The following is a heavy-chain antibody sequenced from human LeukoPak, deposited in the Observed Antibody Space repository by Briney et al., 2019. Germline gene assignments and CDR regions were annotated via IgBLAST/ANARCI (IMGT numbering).Heavy chain of an antibody. CDR2: ISAHDGTR. CDR1: GYTFTNYG. J-gene: IGHJ4*02. Sequence: ASVKVSCKASGYTFTNYGITWVRQAPGQGLEWRGWISAHDGTRNYALKHEDRVTMTTDTSPSTAYMELRGLRSDDTAVYYCARRSTLYSSGRFYFDYWGQGTLVTVSS. V-gene: IGHV1-18*01. D-gene: IGHD6-19*01. CDR3: ARRSTLYSSGRFYFDY.